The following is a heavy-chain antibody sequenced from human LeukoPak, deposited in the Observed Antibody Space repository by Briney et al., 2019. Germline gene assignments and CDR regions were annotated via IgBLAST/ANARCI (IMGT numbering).Heavy chain of an antibody. J-gene: IGHJ4*02. V-gene: IGHV1-2*02. D-gene: IGHD6-13*01. Sequence: ASVKVSCKASGYTFTGYFIHWVRQAPGQGLEWMGWINPNSGGTNYALKFQGRVTMTRDTSTTTAYMELSRLRSDDTAVYYCATEGSSWGYFDYWGQGTLVTVSS. CDR2: INPNSGGT. CDR1: GYTFTGYF. CDR3: ATEGSSWGYFDY.